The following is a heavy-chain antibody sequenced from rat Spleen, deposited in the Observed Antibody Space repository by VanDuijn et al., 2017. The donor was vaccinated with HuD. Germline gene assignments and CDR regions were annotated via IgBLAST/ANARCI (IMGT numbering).Heavy chain of an antibody. CDR1: GFSLISYG. D-gene: IGHD4-2*01. CDR2: IWGNGNT. Sequence: QVQLKESGPGLVQPSQTLSLTCTVSGFSLISYGVIWVRQPPGKGLEWMGVIWGNGNTNYNSALKSRLSISRDTSKSQVYLKMSSLQTEDTATYYCARVWRWADYWGQGTLVTVSS. J-gene: IGHJ3*01. V-gene: IGHV2-13*01. CDR3: ARVWRWADY.